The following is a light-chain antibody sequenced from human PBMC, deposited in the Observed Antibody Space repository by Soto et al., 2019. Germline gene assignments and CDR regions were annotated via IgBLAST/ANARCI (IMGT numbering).Light chain of an antibody. CDR3: PQYVTTPLT. Sequence: EIVLTQSPGILSLSPGARATLSCRASQTVAYTSLAWDQQRPGQAPRLLIYGTSTRATGTPDRFIGSGSGTAFTLTISRLEPEDFAVYYCPQYVTTPLTFGQGTKVE. CDR2: GTS. CDR1: QTVAYTS. V-gene: IGKV3-20*01. J-gene: IGKJ1*01.